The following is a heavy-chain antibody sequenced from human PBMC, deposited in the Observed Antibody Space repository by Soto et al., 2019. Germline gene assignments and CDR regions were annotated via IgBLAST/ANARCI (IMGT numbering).Heavy chain of an antibody. CDR3: ARGGQLVPGDY. CDR2: ISSSSSYI. J-gene: IGHJ4*02. V-gene: IGHV3-21*01. CDR1: GFTFSSYS. Sequence: EVQLVESGGGLVKPGGSLRLSCAASGFTFSSYSMNWVRQAPGKGLEWVSSISSSSSYIYYADSVKGRFTISRDNAKNSRYLQMNSRRAEDTAVYYCARGGQLVPGDYWGQGTLVTVSS. D-gene: IGHD6-13*01.